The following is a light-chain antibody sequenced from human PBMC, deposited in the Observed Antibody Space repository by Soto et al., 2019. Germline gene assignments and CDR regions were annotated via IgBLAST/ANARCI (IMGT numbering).Light chain of an antibody. CDR2: EGT. CDR1: SRDIGTSNL. CDR3: YSFIGISTSLFV. Sequence: QSVLTQPASVSGSPGQSITISCTGTSRDIGTSNLVSWYQQYPGKAHKLMIYEGTKRPSGISYRFSGPRYGNTASLTISGLKPEDEADYYCYSFIGISTSLFVFASGTKFTVL. J-gene: IGLJ1*01. V-gene: IGLV2-23*01.